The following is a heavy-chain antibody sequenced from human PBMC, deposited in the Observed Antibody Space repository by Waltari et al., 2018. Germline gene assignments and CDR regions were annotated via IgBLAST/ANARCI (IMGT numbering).Heavy chain of an antibody. CDR2: IRDKSNTI. D-gene: IGHD3-16*01. J-gene: IGHJ4*02. CDR3: ARDHDWAFDH. CDR1: GFMFSWYS. Sequence: VQLVESGGAFVQPGDSLRLSCETSGFMFSWYSVNWVRQAPGKGPDGLAYIRDKSNTISYALSVKGRFTISRDNAEKSLFLQMNSLRDEDTAVYYCARDHDWAFDHWGPGTLVTVSS. V-gene: IGHV3-48*02.